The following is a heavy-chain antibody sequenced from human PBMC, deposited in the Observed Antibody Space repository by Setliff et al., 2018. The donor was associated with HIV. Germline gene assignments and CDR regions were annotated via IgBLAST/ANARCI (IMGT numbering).Heavy chain of an antibody. CDR2: INSDGSII. Sequence: GGSLRLSCAASGFSFSTYCMHWVRQAPGEGLVWVSRINSDGSIIDYADSVKGRFTISRDNAKNTLYLQMNSLRVDDTAVYYCARAGEYRFDYWGQGTLVTVSS. J-gene: IGHJ4*02. V-gene: IGHV3-74*01. D-gene: IGHD2-2*01. CDR1: GFSFSTYC. CDR3: ARAGEYRFDY.